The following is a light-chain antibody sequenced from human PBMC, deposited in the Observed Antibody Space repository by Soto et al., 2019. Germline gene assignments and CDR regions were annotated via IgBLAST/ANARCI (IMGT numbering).Light chain of an antibody. CDR1: QSVSSSY. Sequence: EIVLTQSPGTLSLSPGERATLSCRASQSVSSSYLAWYQQKPGQAPSLLIYGASSRATAIPDRFSGSGSGKDFTLTISRLEPEDFAVYYCQQYGSSRRTFGQGTKVDIK. CDR3: QQYGSSRRT. CDR2: GAS. J-gene: IGKJ1*01. V-gene: IGKV3-20*01.